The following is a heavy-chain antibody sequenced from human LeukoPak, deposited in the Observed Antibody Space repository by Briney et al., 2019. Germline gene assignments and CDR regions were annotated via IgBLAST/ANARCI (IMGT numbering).Heavy chain of an antibody. V-gene: IGHV3-23*01. Sequence: PGGSLRLSCAASGFTFSTYAMSWFRQTPGKGLEWVAAISGDNPGTYHANSVKGRFTISRDNSKNTLHLQMSGLRAEDTARYYCAKAPVGHCSGAFCYHFDSWGQGTLVTVSS. D-gene: IGHD2-15*01. J-gene: IGHJ4*02. CDR2: ISGDNPGT. CDR3: AKAPVGHCSGAFCYHFDS. CDR1: GFTFSTYA.